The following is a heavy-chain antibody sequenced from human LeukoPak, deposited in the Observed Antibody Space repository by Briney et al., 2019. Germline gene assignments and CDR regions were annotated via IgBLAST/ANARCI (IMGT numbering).Heavy chain of an antibody. CDR2: IYYSGST. V-gene: IGHV4-59*11. D-gene: IGHD3-9*01. CDR1: GGSISSHS. Sequence: SETLSLTCTVSGGSISSHSWSWIRQPAGKGLEWIGYIYYSGSTNYNPSLKSRVTISVDTSKNQFSLKLSSVTAADTAVYYCARAQPNYDILTGYYLGAQYCFDYWGQGTPVTVSS. J-gene: IGHJ4*02. CDR3: ARAQPNYDILTGYYLGAQYCFDY.